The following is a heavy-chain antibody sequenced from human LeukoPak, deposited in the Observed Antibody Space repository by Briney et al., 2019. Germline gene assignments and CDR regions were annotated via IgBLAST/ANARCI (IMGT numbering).Heavy chain of an antibody. J-gene: IGHJ1*01. CDR2: IIPIFGTA. CDR1: GGIFSNYA. D-gene: IGHD2-21*01. V-gene: IGHV1-69*13. CDR3: ARDSSEFRSLIPH. Sequence: SVKVSCKASGGIFSNYAISWVRQAPGQGLEWMGGIIPIFGTANYAEKFRGRVTITADETTSTAYMELSRLESEDTAVYYCARDSSEFRSLIPHWGQGTLVTVSS.